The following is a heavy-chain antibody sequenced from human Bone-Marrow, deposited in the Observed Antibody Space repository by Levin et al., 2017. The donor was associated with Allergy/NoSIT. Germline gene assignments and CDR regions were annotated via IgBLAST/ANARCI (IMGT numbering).Heavy chain of an antibody. CDR1: GGSFSDYY. CDR2: INHSGSS. Sequence: PSETLSLTCAVYGGSFSDYYWSWIRQPPGKGLEWIGEINHSGSSNYNPSLKSRVTISVDTSKNQFSLKLSSVIAADTAVYYCARGGGYCGTTSCYNDYLGQGTLVTVSS. D-gene: IGHD2-2*02. J-gene: IGHJ4*02. CDR3: ARGGGYCGTTSCYNDY. V-gene: IGHV4-34*01.